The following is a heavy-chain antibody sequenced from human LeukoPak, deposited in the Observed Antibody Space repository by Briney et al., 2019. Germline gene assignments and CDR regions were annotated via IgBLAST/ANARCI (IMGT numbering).Heavy chain of an antibody. CDR3: ARSGYSYGGQIDY. D-gene: IGHD5-18*01. Sequence: GASVKVSCKASGGTFSSYAISWVRQAPGQWLEWMGRIIPIFGTANYAQKFQGRVTITTDESTSTAYMELSSLRSEDTAVYYCARSGYSYGGQIDYWGQGTLVTVSS. CDR1: GGTFSSYA. V-gene: IGHV1-69*05. CDR2: IIPIFGTA. J-gene: IGHJ4*02.